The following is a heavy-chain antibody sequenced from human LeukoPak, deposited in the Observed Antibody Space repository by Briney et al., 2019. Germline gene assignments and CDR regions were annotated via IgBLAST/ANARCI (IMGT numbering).Heavy chain of an antibody. Sequence: PGGSLRLSCAASGLTFSGYEMNWVRQAPGKGLEWISYICGRGKTKYYADSVKGRFTISRDNAKNSLYLQMSRLRAEDTAVYYCAREKLSFFDSSGYFDYWGQGTLVTVSS. CDR2: ICGRGKTK. CDR1: GLTFSGYE. D-gene: IGHD3-22*01. CDR3: AREKLSFFDSSGYFDY. J-gene: IGHJ4*02. V-gene: IGHV3-48*03.